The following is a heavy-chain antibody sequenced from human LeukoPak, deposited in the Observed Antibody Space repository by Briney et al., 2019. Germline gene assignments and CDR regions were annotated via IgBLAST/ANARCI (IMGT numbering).Heavy chain of an antibody. V-gene: IGHV3-23*01. CDR2: ISDSCCST. Sequence: GGSLRLSCAASGFTFSSYSMIWVRQAPGKGLECVSTISDSCCSTLYADSVKGRFTISRDNYKNTLYLQMNSLRADDTAVYYCAPSDFDYWGQGTLVTVSS. CDR3: APSDFDY. CDR1: GFTFSSYS. J-gene: IGHJ4*02.